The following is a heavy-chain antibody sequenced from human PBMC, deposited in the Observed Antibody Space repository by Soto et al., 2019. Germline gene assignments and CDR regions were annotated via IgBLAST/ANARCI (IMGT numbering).Heavy chain of an antibody. CDR3: PRYYVYPRVSYRHTPYY. V-gene: IGHV1-18*01. CDR2: TSPYNGDT. D-gene: IGHD3-16*02. J-gene: IGHJ4*02. Sequence: QVQLVQSGGEVKKPGASVKISCQASGYVFPNYAITWVRQAPGQGFEWMGWTSPYNGDTNYAQKLQGRVTMTTDTSTSTAYMQLRSLRSVDTFIYHCPRYYVYPRVSYRHTPYYSGQGTLVTVSS. CDR1: GYVFPNYA.